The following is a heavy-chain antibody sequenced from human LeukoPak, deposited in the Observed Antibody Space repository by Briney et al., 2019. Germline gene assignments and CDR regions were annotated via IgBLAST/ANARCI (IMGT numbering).Heavy chain of an antibody. Sequence: SQTLSLTCTVSGGSISSGGYYWSWIRQHPGKGLEWIGYIYYSGSTYYNPFLKSRVTISVDTSKNQFSLKLSSVTAADTAVYYCAREQVVPAALGAFDIWGQGTMVTVSS. CDR2: IYYSGST. J-gene: IGHJ3*02. D-gene: IGHD2-2*01. V-gene: IGHV4-31*03. CDR3: AREQVVPAALGAFDI. CDR1: GGSISSGGYY.